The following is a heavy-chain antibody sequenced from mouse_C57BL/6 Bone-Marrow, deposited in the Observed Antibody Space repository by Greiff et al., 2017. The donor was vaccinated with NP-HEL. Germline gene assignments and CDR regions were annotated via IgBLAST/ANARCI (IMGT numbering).Heavy chain of an antibody. Sequence: QVQLQQPGAELVKPGASVKLSCKASGYTFTSYWMHWVKQRPGQGLEWIGMIPPNSGSTNYNEKFKSKATLTVDKSSSTAYMQLSSLTSEDSAVYYCALYYYGSSYWYFDVWGTGTTVTVSS. CDR2: IPPNSGST. V-gene: IGHV1-64*01. CDR3: ALYYYGSSYWYFDV. J-gene: IGHJ1*03. D-gene: IGHD1-1*01. CDR1: GYTFTSYW.